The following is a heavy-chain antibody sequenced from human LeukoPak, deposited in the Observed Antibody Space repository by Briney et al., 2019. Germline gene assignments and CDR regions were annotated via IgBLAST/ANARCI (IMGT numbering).Heavy chain of an antibody. Sequence: PEASVKVSCKASGYIVSDYYIHWVRQAPGQGLEWRGWINPNRGGTNYAQKFQGRVTMTRDTSISTAYMDLSRLRSDDTAVYYCARDSGYTSAWFGSPVDYWGQGTLVTVSS. V-gene: IGHV1-2*02. J-gene: IGHJ4*02. D-gene: IGHD6-19*01. CDR2: INPNRGGT. CDR3: ARDSGYTSAWFGSPVDY. CDR1: GYIVSDYY.